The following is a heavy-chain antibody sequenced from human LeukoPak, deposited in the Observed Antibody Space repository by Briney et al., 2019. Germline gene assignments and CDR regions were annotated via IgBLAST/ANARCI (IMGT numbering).Heavy chain of an antibody. CDR3: AKRGVVIRVILVGFHKEAYYFDS. Sequence: GGSQRLSCAVSGITLSNYGMSWVRQAPGKGLEWVAGISGSGGSTNYADSVKGRFTISRDNPKSTLYLQLNSLRAEDTAVYFCAKRGVVIRVILVGFHKEAYYFDSWGQGALVTVSS. CDR2: ISGSGGST. J-gene: IGHJ4*02. D-gene: IGHD2-21*01. CDR1: GITLSNYG. V-gene: IGHV3-23*01.